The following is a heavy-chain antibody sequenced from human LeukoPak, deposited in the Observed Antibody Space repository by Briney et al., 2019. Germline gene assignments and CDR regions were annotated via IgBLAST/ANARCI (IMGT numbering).Heavy chain of an antibody. J-gene: IGHJ5*02. V-gene: IGHV3-23*01. CDR1: GFTFSSYA. Sequence: GGSLSLSCAASGFTFSSYAMNWVRQAPGMGLEWVSSLSGSGGSSYYAASVKGRFTISRDNSNNTVYLQMHSLRVDDSAVYFCAKGSGSRAYNYFDVWGQGSLVAVSS. CDR3: AKGSGSRAYNYFDV. CDR2: LSGSGGSS. D-gene: IGHD6-19*01.